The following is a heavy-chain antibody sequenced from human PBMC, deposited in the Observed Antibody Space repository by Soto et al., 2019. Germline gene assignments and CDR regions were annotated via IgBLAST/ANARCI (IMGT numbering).Heavy chain of an antibody. D-gene: IGHD6-19*01. CDR1: GFTFSSYA. CDR2: ISSNGGST. CDR3: VKVRSSSGWTQDRDY. Sequence: LRLSCAASGFTFSSYAMHWVRQAPGKGLEYVSAISSNGGSTYYADSVKGRFTISRDNSKNTLYLQMSSLRAEDTAVYYCVKVRSSSGWTQDRDYWGQGTLVTVSS. J-gene: IGHJ4*02. V-gene: IGHV3-64D*08.